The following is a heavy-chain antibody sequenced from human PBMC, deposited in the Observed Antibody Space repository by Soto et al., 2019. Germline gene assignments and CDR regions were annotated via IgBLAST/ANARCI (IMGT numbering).Heavy chain of an antibody. Sequence: QVQLVQSGAEVKKPGASVKVSCKASGYTFTSYGISWVRQAPGQGLEWMGWLSAYNGNTNYAQKLQGRVTITTDTSTSTAYMELRSLSSDVTAVYYCARIGDCTNGVGYNFIDYWGQGTLFTVSS. V-gene: IGHV1-18*01. CDR1: GYTFTSYG. D-gene: IGHD2-8*01. J-gene: IGHJ4*02. CDR2: LSAYNGNT. CDR3: ARIGDCTNGVGYNFIDY.